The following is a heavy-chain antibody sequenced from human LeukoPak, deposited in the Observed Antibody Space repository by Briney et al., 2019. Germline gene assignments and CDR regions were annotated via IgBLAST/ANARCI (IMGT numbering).Heavy chain of an antibody. CDR2: ISSSSSYI. D-gene: IGHD6-19*01. Sequence: GGSLRLSCAASGFTFSSYSMNWVRQAPGKGLEWVSPISSSSSYIYYADSVKGRFTISRDNAKNSLYLQMNSLRAEDTAVYYCARVLGVQESEYYFDYWGQGTLVTVSS. J-gene: IGHJ4*02. CDR3: ARVLGVQESEYYFDY. CDR1: GFTFSSYS. V-gene: IGHV3-21*01.